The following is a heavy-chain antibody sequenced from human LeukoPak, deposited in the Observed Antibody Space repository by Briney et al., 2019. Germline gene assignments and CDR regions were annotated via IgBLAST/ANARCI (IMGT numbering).Heavy chain of an antibody. D-gene: IGHD3-16*02. V-gene: IGHV7-4-1*02. Sequence: ASVKVSCKASGYTFTSYAMNWVRQAPGQGLEWMGWINTNTGNPTYAQGFTGRFVFSLDTSVSTAYLQISSLQAEDTAVYYCARDGANTFGGVIVTQNFDYWGQGTLATVSS. CDR2: INTNTGNP. J-gene: IGHJ4*02. CDR1: GYTFTSYA. CDR3: ARDGANTFGGVIVTQNFDY.